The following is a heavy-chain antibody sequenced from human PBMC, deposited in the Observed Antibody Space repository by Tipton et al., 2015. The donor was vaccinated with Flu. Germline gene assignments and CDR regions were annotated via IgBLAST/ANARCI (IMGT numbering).Heavy chain of an antibody. CDR2: IKQDGSEI. Sequence: SLRLSCAASGFTFGSYWMNWIRQVPGKGLEWVANIKQDGSEIYYVDSVKGRFTISRDNAKNSLYLQMSSLRAEDTAVYYCARAVGGGEAYWGQGTLVTVSS. CDR1: GFTFGSYW. V-gene: IGHV3-7*03. J-gene: IGHJ4*02. D-gene: IGHD6-19*01. CDR3: ARAVGGGEAY.